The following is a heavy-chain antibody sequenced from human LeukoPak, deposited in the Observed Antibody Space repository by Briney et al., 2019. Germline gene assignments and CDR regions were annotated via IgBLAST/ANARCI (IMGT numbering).Heavy chain of an antibody. J-gene: IGHJ4*02. CDR2: VSPDSGDT. D-gene: IGHD6-19*01. CDR1: GYTFTNND. V-gene: IGHV1-8*01. Sequence: ASVKVSCKASGYTFTNNDINWVRQATGQGIECMVWVSPDSGDTGYAPNFRGRVTMTTDTSINTAYMELTSLTSEDTAIYYCTRGRAAGDWGQGTLVTVSS. CDR3: TRGRAAGD.